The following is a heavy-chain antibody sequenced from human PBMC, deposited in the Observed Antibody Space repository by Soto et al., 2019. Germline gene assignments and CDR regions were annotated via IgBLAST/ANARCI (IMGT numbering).Heavy chain of an antibody. CDR3: AKDSTVTTSLYFYYYGFDV. Sequence: VQLLESGGGLVQPGGSLRLACTASGFTFNHYAMSWVRQAPGKGLESVSAVSGRGGSTKYADSVKGRFIISRDNSNSTLYLQMDSLRGEDTAVYYCAKDSTVTTSLYFYYYGFDVWGQGTTVTVSS. CDR2: VSGRGGST. V-gene: IGHV3-23*01. D-gene: IGHD4-17*01. CDR1: GFTFNHYA. J-gene: IGHJ6*01.